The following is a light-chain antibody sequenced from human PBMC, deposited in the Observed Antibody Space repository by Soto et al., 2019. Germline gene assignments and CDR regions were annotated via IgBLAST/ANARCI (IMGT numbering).Light chain of an antibody. CDR1: QSVSSY. J-gene: IGKJ5*01. V-gene: IGKV3-15*01. CDR3: PQNCASPKT. CDR2: AAS. Sequence: GSQSVSSYLAWYQQKXVQAPKLLIYAASXMHSGIPSRFRGSGSGTEFTLTTSSLQAEDFAAYYCPQNCASPKTFDQGPRVEIK.